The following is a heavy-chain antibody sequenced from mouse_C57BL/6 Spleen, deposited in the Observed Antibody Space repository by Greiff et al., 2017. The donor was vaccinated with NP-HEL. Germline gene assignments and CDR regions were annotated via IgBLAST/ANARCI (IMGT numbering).Heavy chain of an antibody. Sequence: VKLQQPGAELVRPGSSVKLSCKASGYTFTSYWMDWVKQRPGQGLEWIGNIYPSDSETHYNQKFKDKATLTVDKSSSTAYMQLSSLTSEDSAVYYCARDSSGYFDYWGQGTTLTVSS. V-gene: IGHV1-61*01. CDR2: IYPSDSET. CDR3: ARDSSGYFDY. D-gene: IGHD3-2*02. J-gene: IGHJ2*01. CDR1: GYTFTSYW.